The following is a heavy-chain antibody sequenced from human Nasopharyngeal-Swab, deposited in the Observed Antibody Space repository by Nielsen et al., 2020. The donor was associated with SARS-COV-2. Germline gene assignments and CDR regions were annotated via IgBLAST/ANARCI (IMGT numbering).Heavy chain of an antibody. Sequence: SETLSLTCTVSGGSISSYYWSWIRQPPGKGLEWIGYIYYSGSTNYNPSLKSRVTISVDTSKNQFSLKLSSVTAADTAAYYCARADVEMAPGVAFEIWGQGTMVTVSS. CDR2: IYYSGST. D-gene: IGHD5-24*01. V-gene: IGHV4-59*01. J-gene: IGHJ3*02. CDR1: GGSISSYY. CDR3: ARADVEMAPGVAFEI.